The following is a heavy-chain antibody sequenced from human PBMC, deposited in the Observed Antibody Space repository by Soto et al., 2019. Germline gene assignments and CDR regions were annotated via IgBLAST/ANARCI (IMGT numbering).Heavy chain of an antibody. V-gene: IGHV4-38-2*01. D-gene: IGHD2-2*01. CDR2: LYHIGST. CDR3: RSSTSCYDESCVDV. Sequence: PSETLSLTCAVSGYSISSGNYWAWIRQPQGRGLEWIGSLYHIGSTHYNTSLKSRVTISVDTSKNHFSLELSSVTAADTAIYYCRSSTSCYDESCVDVWGQGTMVTV. J-gene: IGHJ6*02. CDR1: GYSISSGNY.